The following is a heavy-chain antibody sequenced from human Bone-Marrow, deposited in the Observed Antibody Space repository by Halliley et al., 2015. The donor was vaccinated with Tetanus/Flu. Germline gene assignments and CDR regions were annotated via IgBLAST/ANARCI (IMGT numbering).Heavy chain of an antibody. Sequence: SSCYADSVKGRFPISRDNSKNPLFLQMNSLRAEDTAIYYCAKVIVGHYDFWSGYSNPAGVDYWGLGTLVTVSA. CDR3: AKVIVGHYDFWSGYSNPAGVDY. CDR2: SS. V-gene: IGHV3-23*01. J-gene: IGHJ4*02. D-gene: IGHD3-3*01.